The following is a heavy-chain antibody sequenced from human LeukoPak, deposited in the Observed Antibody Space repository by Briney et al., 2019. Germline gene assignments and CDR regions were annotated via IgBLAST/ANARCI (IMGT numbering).Heavy chain of an antibody. Sequence: GGSLRLSCAASGFTFSSYAMHWVRQAPGKGLEWVAVISYDGSNKYYADSVKGRFTISRDNSKNTLYLQMNSLRAEDTAVYYCARKFQELPVDYWGQGTLVNVSS. J-gene: IGHJ4*02. CDR2: ISYDGSNK. CDR3: ARKFQELPVDY. V-gene: IGHV3-30*04. D-gene: IGHD1-7*01. CDR1: GFTFSSYA.